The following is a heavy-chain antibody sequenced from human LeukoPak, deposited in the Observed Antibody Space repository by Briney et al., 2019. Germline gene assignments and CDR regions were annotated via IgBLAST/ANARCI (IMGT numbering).Heavy chain of an antibody. V-gene: IGHV4-61*08. J-gene: IGHJ2*01. CDR3: ARHITMVRGQWYFDL. D-gene: IGHD3-10*01. Sequence: SETLSLTCTVSGGSISSGGYYWSWIRQPPGKGLEWIGYIYYSGSTNYNPSLKSRVTISVDTSKNQFSLKPSSVTAADTAVYYCARHITMVRGQWYFDLWGRGTLVTVSS. CDR1: GGSISSGGYY. CDR2: IYYSGST.